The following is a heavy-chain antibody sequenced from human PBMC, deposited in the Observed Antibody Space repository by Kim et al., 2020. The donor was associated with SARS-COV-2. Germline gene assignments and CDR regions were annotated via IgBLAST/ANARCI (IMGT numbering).Heavy chain of an antibody. CDR2: LNPSGGST. CDR1: GYTFTSSH. D-gene: IGHD3-10*01. Sequence: ASVKVSCKASGYTFTSSHIQWVRQAPGQGLEWVGILNPSGGSTTYAQKLQGRVTMTRDTSTGTVYMELSSMRSEDTALYYCARGTWGGGGWGYGSGQYNRYVPWGQGTLVNVSS. V-gene: IGHV1-46*03. CDR3: ARGTWGGGGWGYGSGQYNRYVP. J-gene: IGHJ5*02.